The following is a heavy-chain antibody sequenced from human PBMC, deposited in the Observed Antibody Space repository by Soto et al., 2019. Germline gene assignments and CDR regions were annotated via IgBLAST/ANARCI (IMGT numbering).Heavy chain of an antibody. J-gene: IGHJ3*02. CDR3: AKDIAVEDIVVVPAAMDI. D-gene: IGHD2-2*01. Sequence: GGSLRLSCAASGFTFDDYAMHWVRQAPGKGLEWVSGISWNSGSIGYADSVKGRFTISRDNAKNSLYLQMNSLRAEDTALYYCAKDIAVEDIVVVPAAMDIWGQGTMVTVSS. CDR2: ISWNSGSI. V-gene: IGHV3-9*01. CDR1: GFTFDDYA.